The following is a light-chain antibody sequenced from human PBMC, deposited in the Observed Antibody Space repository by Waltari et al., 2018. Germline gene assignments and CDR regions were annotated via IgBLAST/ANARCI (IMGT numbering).Light chain of an antibody. CDR2: HAS. J-gene: IGKJ3*01. CDR3: HQYTNWPFS. V-gene: IGKV3-15*01. Sequence: EIVMTQSPTTLSVSPGEQATLPCRASPSVYGNLAWYQQKPGQSPRLLIFHASARATGTPARFSGGGSGTDYTLTISSLQSEDFAVYFCHQYTNWPFSFGPGTTVEI. CDR1: PSVYGN.